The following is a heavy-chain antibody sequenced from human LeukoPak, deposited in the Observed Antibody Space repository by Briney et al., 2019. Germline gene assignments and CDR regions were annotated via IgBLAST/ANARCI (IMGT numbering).Heavy chain of an antibody. J-gene: IGHJ4*02. CDR2: IYYSEST. Sequence: SETLSLTCTVSGGSISSYYWSWIRQPPGKGLEWIGYIYYSESTNYNPSLKSRVTISVDTTKNQYSLKLSSVTAADTAVYYCARQSGSSGWYYSDYWGQGTLVTVSS. V-gene: IGHV4-59*08. CDR3: ARQSGSSGWYYSDY. D-gene: IGHD6-19*01. CDR1: GGSISSYY.